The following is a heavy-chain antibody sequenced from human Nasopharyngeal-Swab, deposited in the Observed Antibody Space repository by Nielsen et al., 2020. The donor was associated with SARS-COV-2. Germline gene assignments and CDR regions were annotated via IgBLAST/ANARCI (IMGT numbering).Heavy chain of an antibody. Sequence: GGSLRLSCAASGFTFSSYAMSWVRQAPGKGLEWVSAISGSGNSPYYADSVKGRFTISRDNSKNTLYLQMNSLRAKDTALYYCAKDVSGSTWADYYYYGMDVWGQGTTVTVSS. J-gene: IGHJ6*02. D-gene: IGHD6-13*01. V-gene: IGHV3-23*01. CDR2: ISGSGNSP. CDR3: AKDVSGSTWADYYYYGMDV. CDR1: GFTFSSYA.